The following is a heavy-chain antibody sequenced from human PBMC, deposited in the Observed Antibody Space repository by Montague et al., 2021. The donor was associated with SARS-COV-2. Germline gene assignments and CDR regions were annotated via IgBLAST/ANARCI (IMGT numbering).Heavy chain of an antibody. CDR2: IDWXDDK. V-gene: IGHV2-70*01. D-gene: IGHD3-22*01. CDR1: GFSLSTSGMC. Sequence: PALVKPTQTLTLTCTFSGFSLSTSGMCVSWIRQPPGKALEWLALIDWXDDKYYSTSLKTRLTISKDTSKNRVVLTMTNMDPVDTATYYCGRSPGDSSGYYESFFDYWGQGTLVTVSS. CDR3: GRSPGDSSGYYESFFDY. J-gene: IGHJ4*02.